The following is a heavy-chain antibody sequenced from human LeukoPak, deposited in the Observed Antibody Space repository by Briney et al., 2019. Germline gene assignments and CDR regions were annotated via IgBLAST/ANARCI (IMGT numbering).Heavy chain of an antibody. CDR2: INHSGNT. Sequence: PSETLSLTCAVYGGSFSGYYWSWIRQPPGKGLEWIGEINHSGNTNYNPSLKSRGTILVDTSKNQFSLKLSSVTAADTAVYYCAREFEGQAYYYGSGSGLSAFDIWGQGTMVTVSS. D-gene: IGHD3-10*01. CDR1: GGSFSGYY. V-gene: IGHV4-34*01. J-gene: IGHJ3*02. CDR3: AREFEGQAYYYGSGSGLSAFDI.